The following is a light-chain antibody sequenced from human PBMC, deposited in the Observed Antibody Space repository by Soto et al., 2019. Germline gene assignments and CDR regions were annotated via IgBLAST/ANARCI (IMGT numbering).Light chain of an antibody. CDR2: RAS. V-gene: IGKV3-20*01. CDR3: QQYGGSPPYT. Sequence: EIVLTQSPGTLSLSPGERATLSCRASQSVSSIYLAWYQQKPGQAPRLLIYRASSRATGIPDRFSGSGSGTDFTLTISRLEPEDFAVYYYQQYGGSPPYTFGQGTKLEI. CDR1: QSVSSIY. J-gene: IGKJ2*01.